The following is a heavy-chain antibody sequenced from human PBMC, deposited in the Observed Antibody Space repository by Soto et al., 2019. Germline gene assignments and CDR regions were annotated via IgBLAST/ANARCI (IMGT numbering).Heavy chain of an antibody. CDR1: GFTFGDYA. CDR3: AKDLFSMVRGASYYSYGMDV. J-gene: IGHJ6*02. V-gene: IGHV3-49*03. Sequence: GGSLRLSCTASGFTFGDYAMSWFRQAPGKGLEWVGFIRSKPYDGTTEYAASAKGRFTISRDDSKSIAYLQMNSLKTEDTAVYYCAKDLFSMVRGASYYSYGMDVWGQGATVTVSS. CDR2: IRSKPYDGTT. D-gene: IGHD3-10*01.